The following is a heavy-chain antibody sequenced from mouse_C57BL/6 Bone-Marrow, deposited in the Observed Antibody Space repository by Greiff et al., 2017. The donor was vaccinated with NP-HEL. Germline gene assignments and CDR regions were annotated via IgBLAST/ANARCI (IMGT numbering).Heavy chain of an antibody. J-gene: IGHJ4*01. Sequence: VQLQQSGAELVRPGASVTLSCKASGYTFTVYEMHWVKQTPVHGLEWIGAIDPETGGTAYNQKFKGKAILTADKSSSTAYMELRSLTSEDSAVYYCTRWGDYWGQGTSVTVSA. CDR1: GYTFTVYE. V-gene: IGHV1-15*01. CDR2: IDPETGGT. CDR3: TRWGDY.